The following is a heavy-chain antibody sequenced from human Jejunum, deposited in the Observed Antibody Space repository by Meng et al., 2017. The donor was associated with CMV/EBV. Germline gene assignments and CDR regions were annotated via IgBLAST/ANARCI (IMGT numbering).Heavy chain of an antibody. Sequence: SGDSVGWNWIRQSPSRGLEWLGRTYYRSRWLYDYAPSVRSRITIDADTSKNEVSLRLKSVTPEDTAVYYCARRHFSGWYYFDSWGQGTLVTVSS. D-gene: IGHD6-19*01. CDR2: TYYRSRWLY. V-gene: IGHV6-1*01. CDR3: ARRHFSGWYYFDS. CDR1: SGDSVG. J-gene: IGHJ4*02.